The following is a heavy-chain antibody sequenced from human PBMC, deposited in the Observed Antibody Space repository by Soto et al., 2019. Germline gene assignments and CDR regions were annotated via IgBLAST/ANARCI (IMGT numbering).Heavy chain of an antibody. CDR2: INPSGGST. CDR3: ARDWSSSGWNFPRDYYYYMDV. V-gene: IGHV1-46*03. D-gene: IGHD6-19*01. Sequence: ASVKVSCKASGYTFTSYYMHWVRQAPGQGLEWMGIINPSGGSTSYAQKFQGRVTMTRDTSTSTVYMELSSLRSEDTAVYYCARDWSSSGWNFPRDYYYYMDVWGKGTTVTVSS. CDR1: GYTFTSYY. J-gene: IGHJ6*03.